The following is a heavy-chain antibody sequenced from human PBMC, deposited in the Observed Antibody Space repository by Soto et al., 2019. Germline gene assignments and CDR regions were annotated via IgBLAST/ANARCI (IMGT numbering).Heavy chain of an antibody. V-gene: IGHV4-34*01. J-gene: IGHJ2*01. CDR2: INHSGST. CDR1: GGSFSGYY. D-gene: IGHD6-13*01. CDR3: ARGRGSWYLYKTVYWYFDL. Sequence: SETLSLTCAVYGGSFSGYYWSWIRQPPGKGLEWIGEINHSGSTNYNPPLKSRVTISVDTSKNQFSLKLSSVTAADTAVYYCARGRGSWYLYKTVYWYFDLWGRGTLVTVS.